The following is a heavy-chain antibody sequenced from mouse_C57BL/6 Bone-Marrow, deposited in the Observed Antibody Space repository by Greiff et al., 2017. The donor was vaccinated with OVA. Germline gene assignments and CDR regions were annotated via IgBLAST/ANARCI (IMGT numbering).Heavy chain of an antibody. D-gene: IGHD2-4*01. CDR3: TRRLRRGTWFAY. CDR2: IRNKANNHAT. V-gene: IGHV6-6*01. CDR1: GFTFSDAW. J-gene: IGHJ3*01. Sequence: DVKLVESGGGLVQPGGSMKLSCAASGFTFSDAWMDWVRQSPEKGLEWVAEIRNKANNHATYYAESVKGRFTISRDDSKSSVYLQMNSLRAEDTGIYYCTRRLRRGTWFAYWGQGTLVTVSA.